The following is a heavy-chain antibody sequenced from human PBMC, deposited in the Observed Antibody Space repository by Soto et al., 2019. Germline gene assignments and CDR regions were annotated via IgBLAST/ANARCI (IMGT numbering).Heavy chain of an antibody. CDR3: ARHGSS. V-gene: IGHV4-39*01. CDR2: IYYSGQT. Sequence: SETLSLSCSVSGGSISDSIFYWGRIRQPPGKGLQWIGSIYYSGQTYYNPSLKSRVTISIDRSKNQISLNLTSVTATDTAFYYCARHGSSWGQGTLVTVSS. J-gene: IGHJ5*02. CDR1: GGSISDSIFY.